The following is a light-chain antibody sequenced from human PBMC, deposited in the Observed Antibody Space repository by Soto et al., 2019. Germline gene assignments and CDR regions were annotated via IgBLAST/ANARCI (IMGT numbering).Light chain of an antibody. J-gene: IGLJ2*01. CDR3: AAWDDSLSGL. V-gene: IGLV1-47*01. CDR2: RNN. Sequence: QSVLTQPPSASGTPGQRVTISCSGSSSNIGSNYVYWYQQLPGTAPKLLIYRNNQRPSGVPDRFSGSKSGTSASLAISGLRLEVEADYHCAAWDDSLSGLFGGGTQLTVL. CDR1: SSNIGSNY.